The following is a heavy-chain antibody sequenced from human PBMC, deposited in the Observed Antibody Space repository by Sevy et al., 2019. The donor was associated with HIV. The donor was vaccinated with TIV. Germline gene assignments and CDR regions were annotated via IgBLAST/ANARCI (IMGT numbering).Heavy chain of an antibody. CDR3: ARVESCGGDCYFSDY. J-gene: IGHJ4*02. CDR1: GYTCTDHY. D-gene: IGHD2-21*02. Sequence: ASVKVSCKASGYTCTDHYIHWVRQAPRQGLECIGIVNPSGGGTNYAQNFQGRVTFTRDTSTSTVYMELSGLRSEDTAVYYCARVESCGGDCYFSDYWGQGTQVTVS. CDR2: VNPSGGGT. V-gene: IGHV1-46*01.